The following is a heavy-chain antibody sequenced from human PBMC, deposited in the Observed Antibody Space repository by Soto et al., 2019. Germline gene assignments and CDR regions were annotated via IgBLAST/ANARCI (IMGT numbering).Heavy chain of an antibody. V-gene: IGHV4-59*12. CDR1: GGSISGYY. D-gene: IGHD6-6*01. J-gene: IGHJ5*02. CDR2: IYYSGST. CDR3: ARERPDGARLDP. Sequence: SETLSLTCTGSGGSISGYYWSWIRQPPGKGLEWIGYIYYSGSTNYNPSLKSRVTISVDTSKNQFSLKLSSVTAADTAVYYCARERPDGARLDPWGQGTLVTVSS.